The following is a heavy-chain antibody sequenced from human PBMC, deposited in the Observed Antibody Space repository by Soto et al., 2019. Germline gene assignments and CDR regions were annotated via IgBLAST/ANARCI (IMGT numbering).Heavy chain of an antibody. CDR1: GYTFTSYA. V-gene: IGHV1-3*01. CDR3: ARGSSEYYGGNSWRRRGEYFQH. D-gene: IGHD4-17*01. CDR2: INAGNGNT. J-gene: IGHJ1*01. Sequence: GSVKVSCKASGYTFTSYAMHWVRQAPGQRLEWMGWINAGNGNTKYSQKFQGRVTITRDTSASTAYMELSSLRSEDTAVYYCARGSSEYYGGNSWRRRGEYFQHWGQGTLVTVSS.